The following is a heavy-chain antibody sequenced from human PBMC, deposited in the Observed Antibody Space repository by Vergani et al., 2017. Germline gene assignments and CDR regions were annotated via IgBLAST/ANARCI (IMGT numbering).Heavy chain of an antibody. J-gene: IGHJ4*02. CDR2: INPSGGHT. D-gene: IGHD3-9*01. V-gene: IGHV1-46*03. CDR3: SKGDYGILTGYRY. CDR1: GYTFSSYA. Sequence: QVQLVQSGAEVKKPGASVKVSCKASGYTFSSYAISWVRQAPGQGLEWMGIINPSGGHTNYAQKFQGRVTMTRDTSTSTVDMELSSLRSEDTAIYYCSKGDYGILTGYRYWGQGALVTVAS.